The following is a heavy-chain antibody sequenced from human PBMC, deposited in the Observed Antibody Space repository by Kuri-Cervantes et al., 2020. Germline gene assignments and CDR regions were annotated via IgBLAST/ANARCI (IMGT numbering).Heavy chain of an antibody. J-gene: IGHJ4*02. CDR1: GYTFTGYY. CDR3: ARVSKRRTMVTRWSWFDY. Sequence: ASVKVSCKASGYTFTGYYMHWVRQAPGQGLEWMGWIYPNSGGTNYAQKFQGRVTMTRDTSISTAYMELSRLRSYDTAVYYCARVSKRRTMVTRWSWFDYWGQGTLVTVSS. V-gene: IGHV1-2*02. CDR2: IYPNSGGT. D-gene: IGHD4-17*01.